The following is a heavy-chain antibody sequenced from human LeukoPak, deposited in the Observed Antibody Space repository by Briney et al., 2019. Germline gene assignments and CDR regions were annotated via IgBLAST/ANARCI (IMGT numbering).Heavy chain of an antibody. D-gene: IGHD2-15*01. Sequence: PGASVKVSCKASGYTFTGYYMHWVRQAPGQGLEWMGRINPNSGGTNYAQKFQGRVTMTRDTSISTAYMELSRLRSDDTAFYYCARDPGGHCGGGSCYSDYNYYMDVWGKGTTVTVSS. CDR2: INPNSGGT. J-gene: IGHJ6*03. CDR3: ARDPGGHCGGGSCYSDYNYYMDV. V-gene: IGHV1-2*02. CDR1: GYTFTGYY.